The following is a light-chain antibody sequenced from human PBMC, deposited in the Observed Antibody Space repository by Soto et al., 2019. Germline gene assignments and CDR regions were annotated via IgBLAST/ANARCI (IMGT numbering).Light chain of an antibody. CDR2: AAS. Sequence: IVLTQSPGTLSLSPGESATLSCRARQSIRSSYVAWYQQKPGQSPRLLIYAASARATGLPDRFSGSGSGTDSTVTISRLEPEDVAMYYCHCQDFGNSVVYSVGQGTKLEI. V-gene: IGKV3-20*01. J-gene: IGKJ2*01. CDR3: HCQDFGNSVVYS. CDR1: QSIRSSY.